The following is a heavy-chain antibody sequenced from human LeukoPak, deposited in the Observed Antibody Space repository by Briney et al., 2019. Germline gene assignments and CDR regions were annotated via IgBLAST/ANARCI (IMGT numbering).Heavy chain of an antibody. CDR3: AKARDIVVVPAAMCALDV. D-gene: IGHD2-2*01. Sequence: PGGSLRLSCAASGFIFSGYGMHCVRQAPGKGLEWVAVIWYDGSNKYYADSVKGRFTISRDNSKNTLYLQMNSLRAEDTAVYYCAKARDIVVVPAAMCALDVWGQGTTVTVSS. V-gene: IGHV3-33*06. CDR1: GFIFSGYG. J-gene: IGHJ6*02. CDR2: IWYDGSNK.